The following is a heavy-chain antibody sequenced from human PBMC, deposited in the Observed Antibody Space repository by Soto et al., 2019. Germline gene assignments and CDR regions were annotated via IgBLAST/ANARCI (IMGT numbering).Heavy chain of an antibody. V-gene: IGHV3-74*01. CDR2: INTDGSGT. CDR1: GFTFSTYW. CDR3: ARDSGYSYFDY. J-gene: IGHJ4*02. Sequence: GSLRLSCAASGFTFSTYWMHWVRQAPGKGLVWVSRINTDGSGTTYTDSVKGRFTISRDNAKNTLYLQMNSLRAEDTAVYFCARDSGYSYFDYWGQGTLVTVSS. D-gene: IGHD5-18*01.